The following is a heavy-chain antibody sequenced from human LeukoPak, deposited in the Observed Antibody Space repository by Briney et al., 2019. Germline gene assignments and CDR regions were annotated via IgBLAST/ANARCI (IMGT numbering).Heavy chain of an antibody. V-gene: IGHV4-38-2*02. D-gene: IGHD6-13*01. CDR3: ARLSSRADLDY. CDR2: IYYSGST. J-gene: IGHJ4*02. Sequence: SETLSLTCTVSGYSISSGYYWGWIRQPPGKGLEWIGYIYYSGSTNYNPSLKSRVTISVDTSKNQFSLKLSSVTAADTAVYYCARLSSRADLDYWGQGTLVTVSS. CDR1: GYSISSGYY.